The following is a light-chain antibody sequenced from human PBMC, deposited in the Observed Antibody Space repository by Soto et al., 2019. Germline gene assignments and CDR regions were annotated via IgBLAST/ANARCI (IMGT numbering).Light chain of an antibody. J-gene: IGKJ1*01. CDR2: GAS. Sequence: EMVLTQSPGTLSLPPGERASLSCRASQSVSSNFLAWYQQKPGQAPRLLIYGASSRATGIPDRFSGSGSGTDFTLTIGRLEPEDSAVFYCQEYGSSGAWTFGQGTKVDIK. V-gene: IGKV3-20*01. CDR1: QSVSSNF. CDR3: QEYGSSGAWT.